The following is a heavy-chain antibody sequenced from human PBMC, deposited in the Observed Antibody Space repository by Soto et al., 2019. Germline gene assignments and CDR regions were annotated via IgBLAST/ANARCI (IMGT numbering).Heavy chain of an antibody. CDR1: GFTFSNSG. CDR2: IREDGNEK. CDR3: ARGITKGDY. D-gene: IGHD3-16*01. Sequence: QLVESGGGLVQPGGSLRLSCVASGFTFSNSGMSWFRQAPGKGLEWVAYIREDGNEKYYVDSVKGRLTISRDNAKNSLYLQMNGLTAEDTAVYYCARGITKGDYWGQGTLVTVSS. V-gene: IGHV3-7*01. J-gene: IGHJ4*02.